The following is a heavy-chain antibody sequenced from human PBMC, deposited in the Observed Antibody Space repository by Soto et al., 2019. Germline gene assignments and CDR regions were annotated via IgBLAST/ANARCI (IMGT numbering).Heavy chain of an antibody. J-gene: IGHJ4*02. V-gene: IGHV1-69*12. Sequence: QVQLVQSGAEVKKPGSSVKVSCKASGGTFSTCAITWVRQAPGQGLEWMGGIIPVFGTAHYAQKFQGRVTITADESTNTAFMEMSSLRYEDTAVYYCARALEEYYYDSAGYYSGYWGQGTLVTVST. D-gene: IGHD3-22*01. CDR1: GGTFSTCA. CDR2: IIPVFGTA. CDR3: ARALEEYYYDSAGYYSGY.